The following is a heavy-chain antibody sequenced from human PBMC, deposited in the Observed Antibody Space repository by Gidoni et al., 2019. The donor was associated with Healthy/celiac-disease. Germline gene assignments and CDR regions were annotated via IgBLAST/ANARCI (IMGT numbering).Heavy chain of an antibody. D-gene: IGHD2-2*01. CDR1: GYRFTSYW. J-gene: IGHJ3*02. CDR3: ARVKYPLSAQDAFDI. V-gene: IGHV5-51*01. CDR2: IYPGDSDT. Sequence: EVQLVQSGAEVKKPGESLKISCKGSGYRFTSYWIGWVRQMPGKGLEWMGIIYPGDSDTRYSPSFQGQVTISADKSISTAYLQWSSLKASDTAMYYCARVKYPLSAQDAFDIWGQGTMVTVSS.